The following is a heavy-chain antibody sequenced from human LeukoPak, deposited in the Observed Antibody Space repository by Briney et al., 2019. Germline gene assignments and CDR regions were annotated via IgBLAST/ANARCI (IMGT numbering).Heavy chain of an antibody. CDR2: INHSGST. CDR3: ARVERSGWYLFDP. CDR1: GGSFSGYY. V-gene: IGHV4-34*01. D-gene: IGHD6-19*01. J-gene: IGHJ5*02. Sequence: SETLSLTCGVYGGSFSGYYWSWIRQPPGKGLEWIGEINHSGSTNYTPSLKSRVTISVDTSKNQFSLKLSSVTAADTAVYYCARVERSGWYLFDPWGQGTLVTVSS.